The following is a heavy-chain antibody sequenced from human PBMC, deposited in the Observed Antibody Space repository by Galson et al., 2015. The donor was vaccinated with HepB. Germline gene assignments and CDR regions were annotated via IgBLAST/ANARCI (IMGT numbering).Heavy chain of an antibody. CDR1: GGTFSSYA. Sequence: SVKVSCKASGGTFSSYAISWVRQAPGQGLEWMGGIIPIFGTANYAQKFQGRVTITADESTSTAYMELSSLRSEDTAVYYCARDGSGRSPFDYWGQGTLVTVSS. J-gene: IGHJ4*02. V-gene: IGHV1-69*13. CDR3: ARDGSGRSPFDY. CDR2: IIPIFGTA. D-gene: IGHD3-10*01.